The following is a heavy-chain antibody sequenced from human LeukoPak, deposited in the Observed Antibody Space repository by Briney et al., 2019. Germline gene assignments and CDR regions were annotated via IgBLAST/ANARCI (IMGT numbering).Heavy chain of an antibody. CDR3: ATGRDGYNRDAFDI. J-gene: IGHJ3*02. CDR1: GGSISSGSYY. Sequence: SQTLSLTCTVSGGSISSGSYYWSWIRQPAGKGLEWIGRIYTSGSTNYNPSLKSRVTILVDTSKNQFSLKLSSVTAADTAVYYCATGRDGYNRDAFDIWGQGTMVTVSS. V-gene: IGHV4-61*02. D-gene: IGHD5-24*01. CDR2: IYTSGST.